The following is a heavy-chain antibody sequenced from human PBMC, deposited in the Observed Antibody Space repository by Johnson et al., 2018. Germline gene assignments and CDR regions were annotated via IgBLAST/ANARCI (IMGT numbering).Heavy chain of an antibody. CDR3: ARLYDSGTYGLYYFDY. D-gene: IGHD3-22*01. V-gene: IGHV3-11*01. J-gene: IGHJ4*02. CDR1: GFIFNDYY. Sequence: QVQLVQSGGGLVKPGGSLRLSCAASGFIFNDYYMSWIRQAPGKGLEWVSYISSSGSIIYYADFVKGRFTISRDNAKNSLYLQMNSLRADDTAVYFCARLYDSGTYGLYYFDYWGQGTLVTVSS. CDR2: ISSSGSII.